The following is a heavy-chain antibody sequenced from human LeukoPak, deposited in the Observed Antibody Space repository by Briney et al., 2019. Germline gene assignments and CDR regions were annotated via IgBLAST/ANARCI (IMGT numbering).Heavy chain of an antibody. D-gene: IGHD5-24*01. CDR3: AKVPDGSPRGYWYFDL. CDR2: ISASGGST. CDR1: GFTFSGYA. V-gene: IGHV3-23*01. Sequence: GGSLRLSCAASGFTFSGYAMSWVRQGPGTGLEWVSTISASGGSTYYADSVEGRFTISRDNPKNTLYVQMSSLRAEDTAIYFCAKVPDGSPRGYWYFDLWGRGTLVTVSS. J-gene: IGHJ2*01.